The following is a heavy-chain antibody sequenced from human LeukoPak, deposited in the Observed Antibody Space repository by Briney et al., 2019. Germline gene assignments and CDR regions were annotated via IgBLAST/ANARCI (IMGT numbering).Heavy chain of an antibody. J-gene: IGHJ4*02. CDR1: GGSISSYY. CDR3: ARDAAGGGFGELE. Sequence: SETLSLTCTVSGGSISSYYWSWIRQPPGKGLEWIGYIYYSGSTNYNPSLKSRVTISVDTSKNQFSLKLSSVTAADTAVYYCARDAAGGGFGELEWGQGTLVTVSS. D-gene: IGHD3-10*01. V-gene: IGHV4-59*01. CDR2: IYYSGST.